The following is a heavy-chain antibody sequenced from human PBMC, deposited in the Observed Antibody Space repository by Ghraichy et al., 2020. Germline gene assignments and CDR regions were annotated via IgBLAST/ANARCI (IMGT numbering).Heavy chain of an antibody. D-gene: IGHD6-6*01. CDR3: ARLSMTYYYYYGMDV. CDR2: INHSGST. Sequence: SETPSLTCAVYGGSFSGYYWSWIRQPPGKGLEWIGEINHSGSTNYNPSLKSRVTISVDTSKNQFSLKLSSVTAADTAVYYCARLSMTYYYYYGMDVWGQGTTVTVSS. CDR1: GGSFSGYY. V-gene: IGHV4-34*01. J-gene: IGHJ6*02.